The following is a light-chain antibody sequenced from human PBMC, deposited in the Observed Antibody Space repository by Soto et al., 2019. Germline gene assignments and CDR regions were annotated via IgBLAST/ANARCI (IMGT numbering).Light chain of an antibody. V-gene: IGLV2-23*01. Sequence: QSALTQPASVSGSPGQSITVSFTGTSSDVGAYNLVSWYQQYPGKAPRLIIYEGTKRPSGISHRFSGSKSDNTASLTISGLRDEDEAHYHCCSYAGSRTFVFGGGTQLTVL. CDR2: EGT. J-gene: IGLJ3*02. CDR3: CSYAGSRTFV. CDR1: SSDVGAYNL.